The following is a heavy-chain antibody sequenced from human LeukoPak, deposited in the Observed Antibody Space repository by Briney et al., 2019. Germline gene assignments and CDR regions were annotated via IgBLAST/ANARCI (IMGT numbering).Heavy chain of an antibody. Sequence: SETLSLTCTVSGGSISSSSYYWGWIRQPPRKGLEWIGSIYYSGSTYYNPSLKSRVTISVDTSKNQFSLKLSSVTAADTAVYYCARPPLRYDSSGYYYYMDVWGKGTTVTVSS. CDR3: ARPPLRYDSSGYYYYMDV. D-gene: IGHD3-22*01. J-gene: IGHJ6*03. CDR2: IYYSGST. CDR1: GGSISSSSYY. V-gene: IGHV4-39*01.